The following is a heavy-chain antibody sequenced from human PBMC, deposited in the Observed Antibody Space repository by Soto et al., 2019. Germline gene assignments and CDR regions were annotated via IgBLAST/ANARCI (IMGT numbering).Heavy chain of an antibody. Sequence: SVKVSCKASGGTFRNYLINCVRQAPGQGLEWMGSIFPLTDIPDYAQNFQARLTISADKSTSTAYMELSSLTSDDTAMYFCARGPLVVLNYFESWGQGTLVTVSS. J-gene: IGHJ4*02. CDR2: IFPLTDIP. CDR1: GGTFRNYL. V-gene: IGHV1-69*04. CDR3: ARGPLVVLNYFES.